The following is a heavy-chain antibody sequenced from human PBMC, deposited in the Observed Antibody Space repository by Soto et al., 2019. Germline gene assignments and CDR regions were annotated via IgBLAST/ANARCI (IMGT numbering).Heavy chain of an antibody. Sequence: GGSLRLSCAASGFTFSSYAMSWVRQAPGKGLEWVSAISGSGGSTYYADSVKGRFTISRDNSKNTLYLQMNSLRAEDTAVYYCAKGVHYYDSSGYYYVLAEYFQHWGQGTLVTVSS. CDR2: ISGSGGST. J-gene: IGHJ1*01. D-gene: IGHD3-22*01. CDR3: AKGVHYYDSSGYYYVLAEYFQH. CDR1: GFTFSSYA. V-gene: IGHV3-23*01.